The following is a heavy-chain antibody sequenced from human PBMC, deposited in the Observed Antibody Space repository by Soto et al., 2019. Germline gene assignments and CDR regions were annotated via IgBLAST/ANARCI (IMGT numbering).Heavy chain of an antibody. CDR1: GGSISSSSYY. J-gene: IGHJ5*02. CDR2: IYYSGST. CDR3: ARHLGWRSTPRNFDP. V-gene: IGHV4-39*01. D-gene: IGHD2-15*01. Sequence: SETLSLTCTVSGGSISSSSYYWGWIRQPPGKGLEWIGSIYYSGSTYYNPSLKSRVTISVDTSKNQFSLKLSSVTAADTAVYYCARHLGWRSTPRNFDPWGQGTLVTVSS.